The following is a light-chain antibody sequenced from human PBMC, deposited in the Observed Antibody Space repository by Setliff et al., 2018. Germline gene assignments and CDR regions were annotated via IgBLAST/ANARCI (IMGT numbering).Light chain of an antibody. V-gene: IGLV2-11*01. CDR2: DVN. CDR1: SSDLGTYEF. J-gene: IGLJ1*01. Sequence: SALTQPRSVSGSPGQSVTIACTGTSSDLGTYEFVSWYQQHPGKAPKFLIYDVNKRPSGVPDRFSGSKSGNTASLTISGLQAEDEADYYCSSYAGSNNFPYVFGTGTKVTVL. CDR3: SSYAGSNNFPYV.